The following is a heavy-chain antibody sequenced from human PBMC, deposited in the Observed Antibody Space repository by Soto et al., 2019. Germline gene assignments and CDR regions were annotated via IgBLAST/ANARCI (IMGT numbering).Heavy chain of an antibody. D-gene: IGHD5-18*01. CDR1: GGTFSTYA. V-gene: IGHV1-69*12. J-gene: IGHJ4*02. CDR2: ITPMFGTA. CDR3: ASGIQLWLRRINNGYSG. Sequence: QVQLVQSGAEVKKSESSVKVSCKAPGGTFSTYAISWVRQAPGQGLEWMGGITPMFGTANYAQRFQDRVTITADESTNTVYMELSSLRSEDTAVYFCASGIQLWLRRINNGYSGWGQGTLVTVSS.